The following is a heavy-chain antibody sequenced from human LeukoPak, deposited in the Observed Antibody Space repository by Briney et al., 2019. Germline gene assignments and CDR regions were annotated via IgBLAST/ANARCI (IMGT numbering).Heavy chain of an antibody. J-gene: IGHJ4*02. CDR2: ISGSGGST. CDR3: AKPDMGYWAIKY. Sequence: GGSLRLSCAASTFTFSSFTMSWVRRAPGKGLEWVSGISGSGGSTYYADSVRGRFTISRDNSKNTLFLQMNSLRAEDTAIYYCAKPDMGYWAIKYWGQGTLVTVSS. D-gene: IGHD1-26*01. V-gene: IGHV3-23*01. CDR1: TFTFSSFT.